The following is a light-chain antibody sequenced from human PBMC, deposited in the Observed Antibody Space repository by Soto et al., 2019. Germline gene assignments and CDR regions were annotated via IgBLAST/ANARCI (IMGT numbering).Light chain of an antibody. CDR3: MQALQTPIT. V-gene: IGKV2-28*01. CDR1: XXLLHSNGYIY. J-gene: IGKJ5*01. Sequence: IVLTHAPGSLPPTPREPDSISCRXXXXLLHSNGYIYLDWFLQKPGQSPQLLIYLGSNRASGVPDRFSGSGSGTDFTLKISRVEAEDVGVYYCMQALQTPITFGQGTRLENK. CDR2: LGS.